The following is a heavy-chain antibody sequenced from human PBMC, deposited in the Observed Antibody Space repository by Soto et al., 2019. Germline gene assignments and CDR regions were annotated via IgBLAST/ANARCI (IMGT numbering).Heavy chain of an antibody. CDR3: AIHRGYSSGWAYFQH. CDR1: GYTFTSYA. Sequence: ASVKVSCKASGYTFTSYAMHWVRQAPGQRLEWMGWINAGNGNTKYSQKFQGRVTITRDTSASTAYMELSSLRSEDTAVYYCAIHRGYSSGWAYFQHWGQGTLVTVSS. J-gene: IGHJ1*01. V-gene: IGHV1-3*01. CDR2: INAGNGNT. D-gene: IGHD6-19*01.